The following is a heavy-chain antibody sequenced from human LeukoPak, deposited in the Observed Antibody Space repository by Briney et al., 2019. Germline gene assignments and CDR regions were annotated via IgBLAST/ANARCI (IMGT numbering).Heavy chain of an antibody. V-gene: IGHV1-46*01. CDR1: GYTFTSYY. J-gene: IGHJ6*02. CDR3: ARREDYYYGMDV. CDR2: INPSGGST. Sequence: ASVKVSCKASGYTFTSYYMHWVRQAPGQGLEWMGIINPSGGSTSYAQKFQGRVTITADESTSTAYMELSSLRSEDTAVYYCARREDYYYGMDVWGQGTTVTVSS.